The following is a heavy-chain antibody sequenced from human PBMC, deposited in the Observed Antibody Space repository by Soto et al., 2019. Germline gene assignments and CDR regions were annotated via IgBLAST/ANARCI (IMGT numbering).Heavy chain of an antibody. V-gene: IGHV3-48*02. CDR1: GFMFSDYI. CDR3: ARDRGRGGYYYYAMDV. Sequence: LRLSCAASGFMFSDYIMNWVRQAPGKGLEWISYIGSSSSAIDYADSVKGRFTISRDNAKNSLYLQMYSLRDEDTAVYYCARDRGRGGYYYYAMDVWGQGTTVTVSS. D-gene: IGHD3-10*01. CDR2: IGSSSSAI. J-gene: IGHJ6*02.